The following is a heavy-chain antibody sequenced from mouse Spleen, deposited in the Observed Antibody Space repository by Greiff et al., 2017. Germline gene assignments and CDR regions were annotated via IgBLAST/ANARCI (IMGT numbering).Heavy chain of an antibody. D-gene: IGHD4-1*01. CDR2: IYPRSGNT. CDR3: ARWDWDYWYFDV. V-gene: IGHV1-81*01. Sequence: QVQLQQSGAELARPGASVKLSCKASGYTFTSYGISWVKQRTGQGLEWIGEIYPRSGNTYYNEKFKGKATLTADKSSSTAYMELRSLTSEDSAVYFCARWDWDYWYFDVWGTGTTVTVSS. J-gene: IGHJ1*03. CDR1: GYTFTSYG.